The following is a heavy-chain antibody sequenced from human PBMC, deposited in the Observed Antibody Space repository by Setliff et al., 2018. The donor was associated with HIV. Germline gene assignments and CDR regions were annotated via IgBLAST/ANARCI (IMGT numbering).Heavy chain of an antibody. CDR2: ISGSGGST. CDR1: GFTFSSYA. V-gene: IGHV3-23*01. Sequence: PGGSLRLSFAASGFTFSSYAMSWVRQAPGKGLEWVSAISGSGGSTYYADSVKGRFTISRDNSKNTLYLQMNSLRAEDTAVYYCAKEGYCSGGSCYSPNAFCDYWGQGTLVTVSS. J-gene: IGHJ4*02. D-gene: IGHD2-15*01. CDR3: AKEGYCSGGSCYSPNAFCDY.